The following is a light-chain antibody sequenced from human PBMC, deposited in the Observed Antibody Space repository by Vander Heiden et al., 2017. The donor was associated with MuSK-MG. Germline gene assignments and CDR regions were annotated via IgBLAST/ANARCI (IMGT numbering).Light chain of an antibody. V-gene: IGKV1-39*01. J-gene: IGKJ5*01. Sequence: DIQMTQSPSSLSASVGDRVTITCRASQSISSYLNWYQQKPGKAPKLLIYAASSLQSGVPSRFSGSGSGTDFTLTISSLQPEDFATYYCQQRYSGLPIGQGTRLEIK. CDR2: AAS. CDR3: QQRYSGLP. CDR1: QSISSY.